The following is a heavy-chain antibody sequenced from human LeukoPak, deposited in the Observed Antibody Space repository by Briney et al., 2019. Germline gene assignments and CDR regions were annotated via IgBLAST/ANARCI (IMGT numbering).Heavy chain of an antibody. D-gene: IGHD3-10*02. V-gene: IGHV3-23*01. J-gene: IGHJ6*04. CDR3: AELGITMIGGV. CDR1: GFTFSSYA. Sequence: GGSLRLSCAASGFTFSSYAMSWVRQAPGKGLEWVSGISDSGGRTHYADSVKGRFTISRDNSKNTLYLQMNSLRAEDTAVYYCAELGITMIGGVWGKGTTVTISS. CDR2: ISDSGGRT.